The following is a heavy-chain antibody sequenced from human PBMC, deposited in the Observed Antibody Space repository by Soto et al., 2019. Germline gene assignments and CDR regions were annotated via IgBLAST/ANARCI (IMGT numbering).Heavy chain of an antibody. CDR1: GFTFSSYS. CDR3: ARDRGVVAATLGLLDYYYYYMDV. CDR2: ISSSSSTI. Sequence: GGSLRLSCAASGFTFSSYSMNWVRQAPGKGLEWVSYISSSSSTIYYADSVKGRFTISRDNAKNSLYLQMNSLRAEDTAVYYCARDRGVVAATLGLLDYYYYYMDVWGKGTTVTVSS. D-gene: IGHD2-15*01. V-gene: IGHV3-48*01. J-gene: IGHJ6*03.